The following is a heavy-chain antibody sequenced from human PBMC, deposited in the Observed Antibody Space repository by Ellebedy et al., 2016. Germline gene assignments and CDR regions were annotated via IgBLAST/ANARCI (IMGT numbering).Heavy chain of an antibody. CDR2: IYSGGTT. D-gene: IGHD5-18*01. Sequence: GGSLRLSXAASGFTVSSNYMTWVRQAPGKGLEWVSVIYSGGTTYYADSVKGRFTISRDTSKNTLYLQMNSLRAEDTAVYYCARGGYSHAAAGSWGQGTLVTVSS. CDR1: GFTVSSNY. CDR3: ARGGYSHAAAGS. V-gene: IGHV3-53*01. J-gene: IGHJ5*02.